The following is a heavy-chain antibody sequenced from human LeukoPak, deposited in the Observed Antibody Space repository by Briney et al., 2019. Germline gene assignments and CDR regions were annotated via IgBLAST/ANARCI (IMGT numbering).Heavy chain of an antibody. Sequence: ASVRVSCKASGYTFTGYYMHWVRQAPGQGLEWMGWINPNSGGTNYAQKFQGRVTMTRDTSISTAYMELSRLRSDDTAVYYCASNGGPSPNYYSGLVVPWGGATVTVSS. V-gene: IGHV1-2*02. CDR1: GYTFTGYY. CDR2: INPNSGGT. J-gene: IGHJ6*01. CDR3: ASNGGPSPNYYSGLVV. D-gene: IGHD2-8*01.